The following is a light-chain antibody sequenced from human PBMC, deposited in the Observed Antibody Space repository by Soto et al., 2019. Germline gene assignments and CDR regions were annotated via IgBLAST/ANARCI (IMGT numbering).Light chain of an antibody. CDR2: RDS. J-gene: IGLJ2*01. Sequence: SYELTQPLSVSVALGQTARITCGGNNIGGKNVHWYQQKPGQAPVLVIFRDSNRPSGIPERFSGSNSGNTATLTISRAQAGDESDYYCQVWDSSTAGGFGGGTKLTVL. CDR1: NIGGKN. V-gene: IGLV3-9*01. CDR3: QVWDSSTAGG.